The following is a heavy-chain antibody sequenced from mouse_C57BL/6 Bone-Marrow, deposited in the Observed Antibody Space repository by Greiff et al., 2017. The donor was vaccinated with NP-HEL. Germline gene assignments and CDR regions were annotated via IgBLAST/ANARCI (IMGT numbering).Heavy chain of an antibody. J-gene: IGHJ2*01. CDR2: IRNKANGYTT. Sequence: EVNVVESGGGLVQPGGSLSLSCAASGFTFTDYYMSWVRQPPGKALEWLGFIRNKANGYTTEYSASVKGRFTISRDNSQSILYLQMNALRAEDSATYYCARYMGNDGYYDDYWGQGTTLTVSS. CDR1: GFTFTDYY. CDR3: ARYMGNDGYYDDY. D-gene: IGHD2-3*01. V-gene: IGHV7-3*01.